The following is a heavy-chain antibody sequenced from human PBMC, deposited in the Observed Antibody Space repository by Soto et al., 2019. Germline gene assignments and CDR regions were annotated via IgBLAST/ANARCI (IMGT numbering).Heavy chain of an antibody. Sequence: QVQLVQSGAEVKKPGASVKVSCKASGYTFTSYGISWVRQAPGQGLEWMGWISAYNGNTNYAQKLQGRVTMTTDTSTSTAYMELRSLRSDDTAVYYCARAGWFGELLSYYYYYGMDVWGQGTTVTVSS. V-gene: IGHV1-18*04. D-gene: IGHD3-10*01. CDR2: ISAYNGNT. CDR1: GYTFTSYG. J-gene: IGHJ6*02. CDR3: ARAGWFGELLSYYYYYGMDV.